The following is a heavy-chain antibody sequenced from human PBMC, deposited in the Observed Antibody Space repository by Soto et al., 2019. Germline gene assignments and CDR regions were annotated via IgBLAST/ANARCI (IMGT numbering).Heavy chain of an antibody. V-gene: IGHV4-39*01. Sequence: SETLSLTCTVSGGSISSSSYYWGWIRQPPGKGLEWIGSIYYSGSTYYNPSLKGRVTISVDTSKNQFSLKLSSVTAADTAVYYCARLPGDGYNPFDYWGQGTLVTVSS. CDR3: ARLPGDGYNPFDY. D-gene: IGHD5-12*01. CDR2: IYYSGST. CDR1: GGSISSSSYY. J-gene: IGHJ4*02.